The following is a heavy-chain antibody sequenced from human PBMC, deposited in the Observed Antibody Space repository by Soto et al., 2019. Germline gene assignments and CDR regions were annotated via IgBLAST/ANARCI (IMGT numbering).Heavy chain of an antibody. CDR2: IYYSGST. CDR3: ARDPSLGSNWYYYFDL. Sequence: SETLSLTCTVSGGSISSYYWIWIRQPPGKGLEWIGYIYYSGSTNYNPSLKSRVTISVDTSKNQFSLKLSSVTAADTAVYYCARDPSLGSNWYYYFDLWGQGTPVTVSS. CDR1: GGSISSYY. D-gene: IGHD6-13*01. J-gene: IGHJ4*02. V-gene: IGHV4-59*12.